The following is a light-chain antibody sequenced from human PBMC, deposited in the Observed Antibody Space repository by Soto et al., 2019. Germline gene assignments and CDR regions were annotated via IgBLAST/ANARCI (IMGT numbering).Light chain of an antibody. Sequence: DIQLTHSPSSLSASVGDTVTITCRAGQTVKNYLNWYQLKPGKVPKLLIYAASSLQNGVPARFVGGASGTDFTLTIITLQPEDFATYYCQQSYSDRQTFGQGTKLEI. CDR2: AAS. CDR3: QQSYSDRQT. CDR1: QTVKNY. J-gene: IGKJ2*01. V-gene: IGKV1-39*01.